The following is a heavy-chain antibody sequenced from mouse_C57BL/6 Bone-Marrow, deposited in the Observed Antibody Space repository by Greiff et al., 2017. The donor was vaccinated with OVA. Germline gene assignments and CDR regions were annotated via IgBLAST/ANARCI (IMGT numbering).Heavy chain of an antibody. V-gene: IGHV5-9*01. CDR2: ISGGGGNT. J-gene: IGHJ3*01. CDR1: GFTFSSYT. Sequence: EVQVVESGGGLVKPGGSLQLSCAASGFTFSSYTMSWVRQTPEKRLEWVATISGGGGNTYYPDSVKGRFTISRDNAKNTLYLQMSSLRSEDTALYYCARQGLLLWGQGTLVTVSA. CDR3: ARQGLLL. D-gene: IGHD2-10*01.